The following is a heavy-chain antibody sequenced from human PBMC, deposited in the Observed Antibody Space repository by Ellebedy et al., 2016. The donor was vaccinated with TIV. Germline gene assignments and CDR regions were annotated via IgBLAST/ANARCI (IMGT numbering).Heavy chain of an antibody. CDR3: ARDGPETGDIGDY. J-gene: IGHJ4*02. Sequence: ASVKVSCXASGYTFTAYYIHWVRQAPGQGLEWMGWMNPNSGGTKYAQKFQGRVTMTRDTSISTVYMELSSLRSDDTAVYYCARDGPETGDIGDYWGQGSLVTVSS. CDR2: MNPNSGGT. CDR1: GYTFTAYY. D-gene: IGHD2-15*01. V-gene: IGHV1-2*02.